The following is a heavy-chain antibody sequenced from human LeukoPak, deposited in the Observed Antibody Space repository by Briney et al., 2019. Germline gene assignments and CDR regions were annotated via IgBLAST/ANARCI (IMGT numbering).Heavy chain of an antibody. CDR1: GYTFISYA. Sequence: SVKVSCKASGYTFISYAISWVRQAPGQGLEWMGGIIPIFGTANYAQKFQGRVIMIRDASTSTVYMELSSLRSEDTAVYYCAREASPQGFPYWGQGTLVTVSS. V-gene: IGHV1-69*05. CDR2: IIPIFGTA. CDR3: AREASPQGFPY. J-gene: IGHJ4*02.